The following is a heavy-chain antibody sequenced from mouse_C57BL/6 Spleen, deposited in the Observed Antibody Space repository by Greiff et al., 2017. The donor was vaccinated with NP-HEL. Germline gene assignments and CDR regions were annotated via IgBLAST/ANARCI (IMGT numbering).Heavy chain of an antibody. CDR3: ARELLTSYFDV. CDR1: GYTFTDYY. V-gene: IGHV1-26*01. Sequence: VQLQQSGPELVKPGASVKISCKASGYTFTDYYMNWVKQSHGKSLEWIGDINPNNGGTSYNQKLKGKATLTVDKSSSTAYMELRSLTSEDAAVYYCARELLTSYFDVWGTGTTVTVSS. J-gene: IGHJ1*03. D-gene: IGHD1-1*01. CDR2: INPNNGGT.